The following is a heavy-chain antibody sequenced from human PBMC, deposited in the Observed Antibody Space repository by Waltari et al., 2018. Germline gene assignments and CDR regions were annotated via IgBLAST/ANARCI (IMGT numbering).Heavy chain of an antibody. CDR1: GYTFTSFV. Sequence: QVQLVQSGAEVKTPGASVKVSCKASGYTFTSFVITWVRQAPGQGLEWMGWISAYEGNTNYEQKLQDRVTMTTDTSTNTAYLEMRSLRSDDTAVYYCARTGRFCRLTNCPLESDYWGQGTLVTVSS. J-gene: IGHJ4*02. CDR2: ISAYEGNT. V-gene: IGHV1-18*01. CDR3: ARTGRFCRLTNCPLESDY. D-gene: IGHD2-2*01.